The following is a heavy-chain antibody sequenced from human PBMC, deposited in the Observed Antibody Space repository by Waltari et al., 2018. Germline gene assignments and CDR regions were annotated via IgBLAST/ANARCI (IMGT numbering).Heavy chain of an antibody. CDR3: ARVLRSGWSNFDY. Sequence: QLQLQESGPGLVKPSETLSLTCTVSGGSISSSSYYWGWIRQHPGKGLEWIGSIYSRWSTYYNPSLTSRVTISGDTSKIQFSLKLSSVTAADTAVYYCARVLRSGWSNFDYWGQGTLVTVSS. D-gene: IGHD6-19*01. J-gene: IGHJ4*02. V-gene: IGHV4-39*07. CDR2: IYSRWST. CDR1: GGSISSSSYY.